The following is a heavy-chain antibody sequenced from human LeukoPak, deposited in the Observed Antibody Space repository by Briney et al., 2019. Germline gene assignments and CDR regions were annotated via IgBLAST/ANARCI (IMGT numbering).Heavy chain of an antibody. V-gene: IGHV4-30-4*01. CDR1: GGSISSGDYH. CDR2: IYYSGST. CDR3: ARETRLLTWYFDL. D-gene: IGHD2-15*01. J-gene: IGHJ2*01. Sequence: SETLSLTCIVSGGSISSGDYHWSWIHQPPGKGLEWIGYIYYSGSTYYNPSLKSRITISVDTSKNQFSLKLSSVTAADTAVYYCARETRLLTWYFDLWGRGTLVTVSS.